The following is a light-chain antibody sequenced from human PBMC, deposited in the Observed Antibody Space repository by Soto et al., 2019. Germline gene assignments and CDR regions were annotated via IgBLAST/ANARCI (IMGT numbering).Light chain of an antibody. CDR2: DAS. V-gene: IGKV1-33*01. Sequence: DIQMTQSPSSLSASVGDRVTITCQASQDISNYLNWYQQKPGKAPKLLIYDASNLETGVPSRFSGSGSGTDFTVTISSLQHEDIATYYCQQYDNLPVTFGPGPKVDIK. J-gene: IGKJ3*01. CDR1: QDISNY. CDR3: QQYDNLPVT.